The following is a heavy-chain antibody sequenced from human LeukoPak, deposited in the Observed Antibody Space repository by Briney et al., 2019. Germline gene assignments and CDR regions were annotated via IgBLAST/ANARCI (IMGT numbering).Heavy chain of an antibody. V-gene: IGHV4-4*02. Sequence: SETLSLTCAVSGGSISSSNWWNWVRQPPGKGLEWIGEIYHSGSTNYNPSLKSRVTISVDKSKNQFSLKLSSVTAADTAVYYCARDTPGDSSGYNPFDIWGQGTMVTVSS. CDR3: ARDTPGDSSGYNPFDI. CDR2: IYHSGST. J-gene: IGHJ3*02. CDR1: GGSISSSNW. D-gene: IGHD3-22*01.